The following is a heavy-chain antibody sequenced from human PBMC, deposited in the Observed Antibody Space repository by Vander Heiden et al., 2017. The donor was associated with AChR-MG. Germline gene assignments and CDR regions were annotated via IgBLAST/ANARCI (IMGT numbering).Heavy chain of an antibody. D-gene: IGHD3-9*01. J-gene: IGHJ6*02. Sequence: QVQLVQSGAEVKKPGSSVKVSCKASGGTFSSYAISWVRQAPGQGLEWMGGIIPIFGTANYAQKFQGRVTITADESTSTAYMERSSMRSEDTAVYYCARSAADYDIVTGYYYYGMDVWGQGTTVTVSS. CDR1: GGTFSSYA. CDR2: IIPIFGTA. CDR3: ARSAADYDIVTGYYYYGMDV. V-gene: IGHV1-69*01.